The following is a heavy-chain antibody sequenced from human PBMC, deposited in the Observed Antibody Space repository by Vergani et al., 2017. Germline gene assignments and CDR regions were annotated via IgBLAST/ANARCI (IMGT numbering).Heavy chain of an antibody. Sequence: EVQLLESGGGLVQPGGSLRLSCAASGFTFSSYAMSWVRQAPGKGLEWVSAISGSGGSTYYADSVKGRFTISRDNSKNTLYLQMNSLRAEDTAVYYCAEDRTPYGGNPRGDYWGQGTLVTVSS. CDR2: ISGSGGST. CDR3: AEDRTPYGGNPRGDY. J-gene: IGHJ4*02. CDR1: GFTFSSYA. V-gene: IGHV3-23*01. D-gene: IGHD4-23*01.